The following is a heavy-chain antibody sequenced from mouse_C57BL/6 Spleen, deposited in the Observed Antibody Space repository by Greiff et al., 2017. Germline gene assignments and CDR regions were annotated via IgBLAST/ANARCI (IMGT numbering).Heavy chain of an antibody. V-gene: IGHV1-82*01. CDR1: GYAFSSSW. J-gene: IGHJ4*01. CDR3: ARGEVTWDSDAMDY. Sequence: QVQLQQSGPELVKPGASVKISCKASGYAFSSSWMNWVKPRPGKGLEWIGRIYPGDGDTNYNGKFKGKATLTADKSSSTAYMQLSSLTSEDSAVYFCARGEVTWDSDAMDYWGQGTSVTVSS. D-gene: IGHD3-3*01. CDR2: IYPGDGDT.